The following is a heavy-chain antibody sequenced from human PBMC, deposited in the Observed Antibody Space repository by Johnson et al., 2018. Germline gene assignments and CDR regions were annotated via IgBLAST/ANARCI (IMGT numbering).Heavy chain of an antibody. Sequence: QVQLVQSGGGVVQPGRSLRLSCAASGFTFSSYAMHWVRQAPGKGLEWVAVISYDGSNKYYADSVKGRFTISRDNSKNTLYLQMNSLRAEDTAVYYCARAGWGMDAFDIWGQGTMVTGSS. CDR2: ISYDGSNK. J-gene: IGHJ3*02. D-gene: IGHD3-16*01. CDR3: ARAGWGMDAFDI. CDR1: GFTFSSYA. V-gene: IGHV3-30-3*01.